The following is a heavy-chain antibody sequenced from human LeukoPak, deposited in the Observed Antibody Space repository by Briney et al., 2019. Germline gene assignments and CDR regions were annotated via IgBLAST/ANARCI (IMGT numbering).Heavy chain of an antibody. J-gene: IGHJ4*02. Sequence: GGSLRLSCAASGFTFSSYWMHWVRQAPGKGLLWVSRIDTDGSSTIYADSVKGRFTISRDNAKNTLYLQMNNLRAEDTAVYYCARGYAGIDYWGQGSLVTVSS. V-gene: IGHV3-74*01. D-gene: IGHD5-12*01. CDR3: ARGYAGIDY. CDR2: IDTDGSST. CDR1: GFTFSSYW.